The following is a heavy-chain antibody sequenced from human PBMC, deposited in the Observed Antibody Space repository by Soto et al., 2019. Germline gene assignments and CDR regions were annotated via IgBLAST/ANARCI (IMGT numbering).Heavy chain of an antibody. V-gene: IGHV3-64*01. CDR2: ISSNGVGT. Sequence: PGGSLRLSCAASGFTLSGYAMDWVRQAPGKGLEYVSCISSNGVGTYYANSVQGRFTISRDNSKNTVYLQMGSLRPEDMAVYYCARRARTDFYYMDVWGKGTTVTVSS. CDR1: GFTLSGYA. D-gene: IGHD6-6*01. CDR3: ARRARTDFYYMDV. J-gene: IGHJ6*03.